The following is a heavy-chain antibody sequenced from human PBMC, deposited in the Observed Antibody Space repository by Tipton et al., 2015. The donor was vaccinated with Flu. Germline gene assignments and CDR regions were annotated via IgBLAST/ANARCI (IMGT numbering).Heavy chain of an antibody. CDR3: ARRDYGNYVSEPKNWFDP. V-gene: IGHV4-38-2*01. CDR2: VHPTGIA. D-gene: IGHD4-11*01. CDR1: GDSIATDYY. Sequence: TLSLTCSVSGDSIATDYYWAWIRQPPGKGLEWIGNVHPTGIAYYNPSLTSRVTLAVDRPRNQFSLRLTSVTAADTAVYYCARRDYGNYVSEPKNWFDPWGQGTLVIVSS. J-gene: IGHJ5*02.